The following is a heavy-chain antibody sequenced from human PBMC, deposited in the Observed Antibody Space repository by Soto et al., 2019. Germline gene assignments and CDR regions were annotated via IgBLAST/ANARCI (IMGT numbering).Heavy chain of an antibody. CDR2: IYHSGST. J-gene: IGHJ3*02. CDR1: GGSISSGGYS. D-gene: IGHD5-12*01. CDR3: ARESVGYGDAFDI. V-gene: IGHV4-30-2*01. Sequence: SETLSLTCAVSGGSISSGGYSWSWIRQPPGKGLEWIGYIYHSGSTYYNPSLKSRVTTSVDRSKNQFSLKLSSVTAADTAVYYCARESVGYGDAFDIWGQGTMVTVSS.